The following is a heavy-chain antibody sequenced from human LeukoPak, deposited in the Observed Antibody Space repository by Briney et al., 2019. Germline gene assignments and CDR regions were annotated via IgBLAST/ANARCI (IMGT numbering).Heavy chain of an antibody. CDR1: GGSISSSNW. V-gene: IGHV4-4*02. CDR3: ARLGGRGYCSSSSCRGNWFDP. CDR2: IYHSGGT. D-gene: IGHD2-15*01. Sequence: SGTLSLTCAVSGGSISSSNWWSWVRQPPGKGLEWIGEIYHSGGTNSNPSLKRRGSISVDKSKNRFSLKLSTVTAADTAVYYCARLGGRGYCSSSSCRGNWFDPWGQGTLVTVSS. J-gene: IGHJ5*02.